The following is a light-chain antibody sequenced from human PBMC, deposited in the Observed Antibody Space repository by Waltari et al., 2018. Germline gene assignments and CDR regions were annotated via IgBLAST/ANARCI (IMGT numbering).Light chain of an antibody. CDR3: QQHGSLPAT. J-gene: IGKJ1*01. V-gene: IGKV3-20*01. CDR2: GTS. CDR1: QIVNGR. Sequence: EIVLTQSPGTLSLSPGERVTFSCRASQIVNGRLVWYQQKPGQAPRLLIYGTSSRATGIPDRFSGSGSGTDFSLTISRLEPEDFAVYYCQQHGSLPATFGQGTKVEVK.